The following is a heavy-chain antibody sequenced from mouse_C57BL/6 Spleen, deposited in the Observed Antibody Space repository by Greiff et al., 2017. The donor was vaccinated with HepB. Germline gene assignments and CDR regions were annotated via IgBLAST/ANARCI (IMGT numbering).Heavy chain of an antibody. V-gene: IGHV1-64*01. Sequence: QVQLQQPGAELVKPGASVKLSCKASGYTFTSYWMHWVKQRPGQGLEWIGMIHPNSGSTNYNEKFKSKATLTVDKSSSTAYMQLSSLTSEDSAVYYCARSTVVATHWYFDVGGTGTTVTVSS. J-gene: IGHJ1*03. CDR2: IHPNSGST. CDR3: ARSTVVATHWYFDV. CDR1: GYTFTSYW. D-gene: IGHD1-1*01.